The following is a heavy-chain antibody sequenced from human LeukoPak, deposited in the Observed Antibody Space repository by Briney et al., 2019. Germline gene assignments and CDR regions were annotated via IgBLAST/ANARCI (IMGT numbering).Heavy chain of an antibody. D-gene: IGHD6-13*01. CDR2: ISSSSSYI. V-gene: IGHV3-21*01. J-gene: IGHJ4*02. Sequence: PGGSLRLSCAASGFTFSSYSMNWVRQAPGKGLEWGSSISSSSSYIDYADSVKGRFTISRDNAKNSLYLQMNSLRAEDTAVYYCARGEGYRQQLVLVYYFDYWGQGTLVTVSS. CDR3: ARGEGYRQQLVLVYYFDY. CDR1: GFTFSSYS.